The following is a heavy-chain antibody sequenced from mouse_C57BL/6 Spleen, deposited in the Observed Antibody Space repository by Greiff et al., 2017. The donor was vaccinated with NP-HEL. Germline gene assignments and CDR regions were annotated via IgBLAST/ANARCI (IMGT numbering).Heavy chain of an antibody. CDR1: GYAFTNYL. V-gene: IGHV1-54*01. D-gene: IGHD4-1*01. CDR3: ARGLTGTSGFAY. CDR2: INPGSGGT. J-gene: IGHJ3*01. Sequence: VQLQQSGAELVRPGTSVKVSCKASGYAFTNYLIEWVKQRPGQGLEWIGVINPGSGGTNYNEKFKGKATLTADKSSSTAYMQLSSLTSEDSAVYFCARGLTGTSGFAYWGQGTLVTVSA.